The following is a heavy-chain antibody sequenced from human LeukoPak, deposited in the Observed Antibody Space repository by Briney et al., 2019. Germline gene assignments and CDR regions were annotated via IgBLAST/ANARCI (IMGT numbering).Heavy chain of an antibody. V-gene: IGHV3-53*01. D-gene: IGHD3-22*01. CDR1: GFIVSNNY. J-gene: IGHJ4*02. CDR3: ARGCYYERSGYCPFDY. Sequence: GGSLRLSCAASGFIVSNNYMNWVRQAPGKGLEWVSIIYSGGGTYYAGSVKGRFTISRDNSKNTLYLQMNSLRADDTAVYYCARGCYYERSGYCPFDYWGPGTLVTVSS. CDR2: IYSGGGT.